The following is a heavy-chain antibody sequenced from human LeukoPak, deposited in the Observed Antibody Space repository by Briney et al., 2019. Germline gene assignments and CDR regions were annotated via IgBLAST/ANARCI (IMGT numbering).Heavy chain of an antibody. Sequence: GGSLKLSCAASGFTFSGSAMHWVRQASGKGLEWVGRIRSKANSYATAYAASVKGRFTISRDDSKNTAYLQMNSLKTEDTAVYYCTRRVGHTGHFDYWGQGTLVTVFS. J-gene: IGHJ4*02. CDR2: IRSKANSYAT. CDR1: GFTFSGSA. CDR3: TRRVGHTGHFDY. V-gene: IGHV3-73*01. D-gene: IGHD1-26*01.